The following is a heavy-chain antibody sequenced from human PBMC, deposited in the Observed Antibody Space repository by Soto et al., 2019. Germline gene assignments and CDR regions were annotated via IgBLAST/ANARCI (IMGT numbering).Heavy chain of an antibody. V-gene: IGHV1-58*02. J-gene: IGHJ6*02. CDR3: SADRPDIGVGWWV. CDR1: GSGFISSG. Sequence: SVKVSFKASGSGFISSGIQWVRQAHGQRLEWIGWIVVASGQTNYAQNFRGRVAITRDTSTATAYIELTGLTSEDTAVYFCSADRPDIGVGWWVWGQGTTVTVSS. D-gene: IGHD2-15*01. CDR2: IVVASGQT.